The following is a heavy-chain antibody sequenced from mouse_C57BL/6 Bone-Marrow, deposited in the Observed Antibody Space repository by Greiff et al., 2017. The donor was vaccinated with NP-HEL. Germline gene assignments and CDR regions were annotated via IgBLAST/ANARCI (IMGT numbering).Heavy chain of an antibody. D-gene: IGHD1-1*01. CDR2: IRNKANGYTT. CDR3: ARLLLRYRYFDV. V-gene: IGHV7-3*01. CDR1: GFTFTDYY. Sequence: EVMLVESGGGLVQPGGSLSLSCAASGFTFTDYYMSWVRQPPGKALEWLGFIRNKANGYTTEYSASVKGRFTISRDNSQSILYLQMNALRAEDSATYYGARLLLRYRYFDVWGTGTTVTVSS. J-gene: IGHJ1*03.